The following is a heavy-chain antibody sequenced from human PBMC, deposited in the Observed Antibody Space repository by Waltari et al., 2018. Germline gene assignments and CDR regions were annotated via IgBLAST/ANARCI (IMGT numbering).Heavy chain of an antibody. CDR1: GFTFDDYA. CDR2: ISWKSGSI. CDR3: AKDTTPSYYYYMDV. V-gene: IGHV3-9*01. J-gene: IGHJ6*03. Sequence: EVQLVESGGGLVQPGRSLRLSCAASGFTFDDYAMHWVRQAPGKALEWGSGISWKSGSIGYADSEKGRFTISRDNAKNSLYLQMNSLRAEDTALYYCAKDTTPSYYYYMDVWGKGTTVTVSS.